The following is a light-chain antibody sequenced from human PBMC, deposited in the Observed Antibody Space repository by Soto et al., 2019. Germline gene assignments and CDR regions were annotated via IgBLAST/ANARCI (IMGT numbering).Light chain of an antibody. Sequence: DSQVTQSPSSVSASVGDRVTITCRASQDIAGYFAWYQHTPGRTPELLIHGASRLQSGVPTRFSGSGSGTDFTLSINSLQPEDFATYYCQQAYSFPITFGQGTRLEIK. CDR2: GAS. V-gene: IGKV1-12*01. J-gene: IGKJ5*01. CDR3: QQAYSFPIT. CDR1: QDIAGY.